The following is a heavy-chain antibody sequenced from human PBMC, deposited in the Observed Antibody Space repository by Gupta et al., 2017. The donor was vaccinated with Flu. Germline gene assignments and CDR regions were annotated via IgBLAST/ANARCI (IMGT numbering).Heavy chain of an antibody. J-gene: IGHJ4*02. Sequence: QVQLVESGGGLVKPGGSLRLSCAASGFTFSDYYMSWTRPAPGKGLEWGSYISSSSSYTNYPDALKGRCTISRDNAKNSLYLQMNSLRAEDTALYYCARGNSSWNNYFDYWGQGTLVTVSS. CDR2: ISSSSSYT. CDR3: ARGNSSWNNYFDY. D-gene: IGHD6-13*01. V-gene: IGHV3-11*05. CDR1: GFTFSDYY.